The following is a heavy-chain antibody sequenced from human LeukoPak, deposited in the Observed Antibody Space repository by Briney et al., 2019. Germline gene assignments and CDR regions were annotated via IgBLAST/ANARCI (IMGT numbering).Heavy chain of an antibody. J-gene: IGHJ4*02. D-gene: IGHD3-10*01. CDR1: GGSFSGYY. CDR2: INHSGST. CDR3: ARAGTYYYGSGSYYNPFDY. V-gene: IGHV4-34*01. Sequence: PSETLSLTCAVYGGSFSGYYWSWIRQPPGKGLEWIGEINHSGSTNYNPSLKSRVTISVDTSKNQSSLKLSSVTAADTAVYYCARAGTYYYGSGSYYNPFDYWGQGTLVTVSS.